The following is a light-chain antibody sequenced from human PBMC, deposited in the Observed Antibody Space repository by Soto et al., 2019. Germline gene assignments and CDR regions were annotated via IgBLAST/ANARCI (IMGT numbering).Light chain of an antibody. CDR3: SSYATIHTRV. V-gene: IGLV2-14*01. J-gene: IGLJ2*01. CDR1: SSDVGGYNS. CDR2: DVS. Sequence: QSVLTQPASMSGSPGQSITISCTGTSSDVGGYNSVSWYQQHPGKAPQLMIYDVSYRPSGISSRFSGSKSGNTASLTISGLQADDEADYYCSSYATIHTRVFGGGTKLTVL.